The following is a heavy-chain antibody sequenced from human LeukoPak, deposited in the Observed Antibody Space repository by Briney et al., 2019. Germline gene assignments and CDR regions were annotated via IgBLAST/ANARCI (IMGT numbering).Heavy chain of an antibody. CDR2: IYYSGST. CDR3: ARHLRGEQQLSGFDY. J-gene: IGHJ4*02. V-gene: IGHV4-59*08. D-gene: IGHD6-13*01. Sequence: PSETLSLTCTVSRVATSRVDWSSSPQPPGKGLEWIGYIYYSGSTKYNPSLRSRVTISADTSKNQFSLKLSSVTAADTAVYYCARHLRGEQQLSGFDYWGQGTPVTVSS. CDR1: RVATSRVD.